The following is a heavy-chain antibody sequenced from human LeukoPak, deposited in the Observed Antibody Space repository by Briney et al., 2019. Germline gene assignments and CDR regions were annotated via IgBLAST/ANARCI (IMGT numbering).Heavy chain of an antibody. J-gene: IGHJ5*02. Sequence: GGSLRLSCAASGFTFDDYGMSWVRQAPGKGLEGGSGINWNGGSKGYADSVKGRFTISRANAKNSLYLQMNSLRADATALYHCARDLSSLAAAGTNWFDPWGQGTLVTVSS. V-gene: IGHV3-20*01. CDR2: INWNGGSK. CDR1: GFTFDDYG. CDR3: ARDLSSLAAAGTNWFDP. D-gene: IGHD6-13*01.